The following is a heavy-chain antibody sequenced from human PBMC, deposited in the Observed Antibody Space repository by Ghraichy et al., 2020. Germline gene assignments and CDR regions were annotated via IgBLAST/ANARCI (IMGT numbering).Heavy chain of an antibody. CDR3: AREVGQQLVFWYFDL. J-gene: IGHJ2*01. CDR2: IKQDGSEK. V-gene: IGHV3-7*03. D-gene: IGHD6-13*01. Sequence: GGSLRLSCAASGFTFSSYWMSWVRQAPGKGLEWVANIKQDGSEKYYVDSVKGRFTISRDNAKNSLYLQMNSLRAEDTAVYYCAREVGQQLVFWYFDLWGRGTLVTVSS. CDR1: GFTFSSYW.